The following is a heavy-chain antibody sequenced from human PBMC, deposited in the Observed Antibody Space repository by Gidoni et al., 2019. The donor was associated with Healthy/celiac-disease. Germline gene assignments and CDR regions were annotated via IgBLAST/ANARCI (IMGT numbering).Heavy chain of an antibody. Sequence: QVQLQESGPGLVKPSETLSLTCPVSGGSISSYYWSWIRQPPGKGLEWIGYIYYSGSTNYNPSLKSRVTISVDTSKNQFSLKLSSVTAADTAVYYCARDNRLWKDSYMDVWGKGTTVTVSS. D-gene: IGHD3-10*01. CDR3: ARDNRLWKDSYMDV. V-gene: IGHV4-59*01. CDR1: GGSISSYY. CDR2: IYYSGST. J-gene: IGHJ6*03.